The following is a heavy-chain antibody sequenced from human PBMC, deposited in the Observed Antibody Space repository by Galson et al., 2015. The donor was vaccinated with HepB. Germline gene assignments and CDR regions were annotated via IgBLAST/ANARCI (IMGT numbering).Heavy chain of an antibody. V-gene: IGHV3-23*01. CDR1: GFTFSSYV. D-gene: IGHD2-2*01. CDR2: ISASGSST. CDR3: AKGIVVVPAALDS. Sequence: SLRLSCAASGFTFSSYVMSWVRQAPGKGLEWVSSISASGSSTYYADSVKGRITISRDNSKNTLHLQMNSLRVADTATYFCAKGIVVVPAALDSWSQGTLVTVAS. J-gene: IGHJ4*02.